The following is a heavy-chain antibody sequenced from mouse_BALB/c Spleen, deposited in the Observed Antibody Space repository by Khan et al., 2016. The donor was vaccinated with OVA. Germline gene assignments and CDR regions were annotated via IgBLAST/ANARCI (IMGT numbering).Heavy chain of an antibody. CDR3: ARSIGKYWFAY. V-gene: IGHV9-3-1*01. J-gene: IGHJ3*01. D-gene: IGHD1-3*01. CDR2: INPYTGEP. Sequence: QIQLVQSGPELKKPGETVKISCKASGSTLPNYGMTWVKQAPGTGLKWMGWINPYTGEPTYAADFQGRLAFSLATSASTASLQINNLQNEDTATYFGARSIGKYWFAYWGQGTLVTVSA. CDR1: GSTLPNYG.